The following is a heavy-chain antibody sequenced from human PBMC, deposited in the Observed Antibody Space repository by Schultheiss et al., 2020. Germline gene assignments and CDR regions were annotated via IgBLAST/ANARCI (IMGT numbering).Heavy chain of an antibody. D-gene: IGHD3-10*01. CDR1: GGSISSGGYY. V-gene: IGHV4-31*11. CDR3: ARVERVRGVISGGYYYMDV. Sequence: SETLSLPCAVSGGSISSGGYYWSWIRQHPGKGLEWIGYIYYSGSTYYNPSLKSRVTISVDTSKNQFSLKLSSVTAADTAVYYCARVERVRGVISGGYYYMDVWGKGTTVTVSS. J-gene: IGHJ6*03. CDR2: IYYSGST.